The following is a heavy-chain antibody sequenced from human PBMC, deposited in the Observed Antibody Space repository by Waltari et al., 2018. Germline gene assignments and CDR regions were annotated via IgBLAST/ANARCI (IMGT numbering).Heavy chain of an antibody. J-gene: IGHJ4*02. CDR2: INQSGST. CDR3: ASSSDAGDY. Sequence: QVQLQQGGAGLVTPSETLSLSCAVYGGSFGDYYWSWTRQPPGKGLEWIGEINQSGSTKYNPSLKSRVTISVDRSKNQFSLNLRSVTAVDTAVYYCASSSDAGDYWGQGTLVTVSS. CDR1: GGSFGDYY. V-gene: IGHV4-34*01. D-gene: IGHD6-13*01.